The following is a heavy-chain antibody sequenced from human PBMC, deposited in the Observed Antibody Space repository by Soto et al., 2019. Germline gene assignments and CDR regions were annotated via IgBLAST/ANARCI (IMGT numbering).Heavy chain of an antibody. CDR2: IYYSGST. J-gene: IGHJ4*02. Sequence: SETLSLTCTVSGGSISSSIYYWGWIGHPPGKGLEWIGSIYYSGSTYYNPSLKSRVTISVDTSKNQFSLKLSSMTAADTAVYYCARHRGYYDILTGYYTELNFDYWGQGTLVTVSS. CDR1: GGSISSSIYY. CDR3: ARHRGYYDILTGYYTELNFDY. V-gene: IGHV4-39*01. D-gene: IGHD3-9*01.